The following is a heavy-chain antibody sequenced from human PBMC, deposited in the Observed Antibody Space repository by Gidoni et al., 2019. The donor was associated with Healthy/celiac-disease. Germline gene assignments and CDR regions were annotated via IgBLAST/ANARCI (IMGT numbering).Heavy chain of an antibody. V-gene: IGHV1-69*01. CDR3: ARALGLELGRVYYYGMDV. CDR1: GGTSSSYA. CDR2: IIPIFGTA. J-gene: IGHJ6*02. D-gene: IGHD7-27*01. Sequence: QGQLVQSGAEVKKPGSSVKVSCKASGGTSSSYAISWVRQAPGQGLEWMGGIIPIFGTANYAQKFQGRVTITADESTSTAYMELSSLRSEDTAVYYCARALGLELGRVYYYGMDVWGQGTTVTVSS.